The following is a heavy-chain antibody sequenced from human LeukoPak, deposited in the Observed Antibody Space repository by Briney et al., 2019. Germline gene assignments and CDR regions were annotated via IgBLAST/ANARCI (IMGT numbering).Heavy chain of an antibody. D-gene: IGHD3-22*01. CDR2: ISRSSIYM. V-gene: IGHV3-21*01. CDR1: GFTFSNYN. Sequence: GGSLRLSCAASGFTFSNYNMNWVRQAPGKGLEWVSSISRSSIYMYYADSVKGRFTISRDNAKNSLYLQMNSLRAEDTAVYYCARGRYDSSGYYSISDYWGQGTLVTVSS. CDR3: ARGRYDSSGYYSISDY. J-gene: IGHJ4*02.